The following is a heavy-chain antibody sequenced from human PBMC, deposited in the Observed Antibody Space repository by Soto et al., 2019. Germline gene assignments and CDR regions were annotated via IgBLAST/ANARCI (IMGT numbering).Heavy chain of an antibody. CDR2: IYYSGST. CDR1: GGSISSYY. Sequence: PSETLSLTCTVSGGSISSYYWSWIRQPPGKGLEWIGYIYYSGSTSYNPSLKSRVTISVDTSKNQFSLKLSSVTAADTAVYYSARAFSSSWYYRPLDVDYFDYWGQGTLVTVSS. D-gene: IGHD6-13*01. J-gene: IGHJ4*02. CDR3: ARAFSSSWYYRPLDVDYFDY. V-gene: IGHV4-59*01.